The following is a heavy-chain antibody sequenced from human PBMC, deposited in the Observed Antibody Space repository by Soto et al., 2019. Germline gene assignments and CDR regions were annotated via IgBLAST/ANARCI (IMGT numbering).Heavy chain of an antibody. Sequence: QVQLQESGPGLVKPSETLSLTCTVSGGSVSSAGYFWSWIRQPPGKGLEWIGYIYYIGTTTYNPSLKSRITISVDTSKNQFSLKLSSVTAADTAVYYCARWADKEYCDLWVRGTLVTVSS. CDR1: GGSVSSAGYF. J-gene: IGHJ2*01. V-gene: IGHV4-61*08. CDR3: ARWADKEYCDL. CDR2: IYYIGTT.